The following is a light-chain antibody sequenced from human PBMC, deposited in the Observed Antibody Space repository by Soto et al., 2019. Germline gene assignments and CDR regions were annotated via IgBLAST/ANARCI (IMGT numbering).Light chain of an antibody. CDR2: GAS. J-gene: IGKJ1*01. Sequence: EIVLTQSPGTLSLSPGERATLSCRASQRVSTGYLAWYQQKLGQAPRLRIYGASSRATAIPDRFSGSGSGTDFTLTIGRLVPEDFAVYYCQEYGSSRTFGQGTKVEIQ. V-gene: IGKV3-20*01. CDR3: QEYGSSRT. CDR1: QRVSTGY.